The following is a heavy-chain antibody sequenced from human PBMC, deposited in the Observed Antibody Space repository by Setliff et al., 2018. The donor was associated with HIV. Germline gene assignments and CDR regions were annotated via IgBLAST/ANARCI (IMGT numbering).Heavy chain of an antibody. D-gene: IGHD3-16*01. V-gene: IGHV4-34*01. CDR3: ARDMMRWLVMVPGATRGYFDA. CDR1: GGSFSGYY. Sequence: SETLSLTCAVYGGSFSGYYWSWIRQPPGKGLEWIGEINHSGSTNYNPSLESRATISVDTSMNYLSLNLTSVTAADTAVYFCARDMMRWLVMVPGATRGYFDAWGQGALVTVSS. CDR2: INHSGST. J-gene: IGHJ4*02.